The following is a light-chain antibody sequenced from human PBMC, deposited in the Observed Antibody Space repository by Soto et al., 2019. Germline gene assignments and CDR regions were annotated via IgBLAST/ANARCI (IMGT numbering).Light chain of an antibody. CDR1: SSDVGGYNY. CDR2: EVS. V-gene: IGLV2-8*01. CDR3: SSYAASNNLGV. Sequence: GQSVTISCIGTSSDVGGYNYVSWYQQHPGKAPKLMIYEVSKRPSGVSDRFSGSKSGNTASLTVSGLQAEDEADYYCSSYAASNNLGVFGGGTQLTVL. J-gene: IGLJ2*01.